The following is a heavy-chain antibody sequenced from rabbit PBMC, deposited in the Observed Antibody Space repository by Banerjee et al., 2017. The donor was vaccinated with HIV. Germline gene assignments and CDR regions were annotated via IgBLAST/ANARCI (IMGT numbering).Heavy chain of an antibody. CDR3: AREDGGVGGYDNNL. Sequence: VQPGGSLKLSCKASGFSFSSGYDMCWVRQAPGKGLEWIGCIYTGGGTTYYASWAKGRFTISKTSSTTVTLQMTSLTAADTATYFCAREDGGVGGYDNNLWGPGTLVTVS. V-gene: IGHV1S40*01. CDR1: GFSFSSGYD. D-gene: IGHD1-1*01. J-gene: IGHJ4*01. CDR2: IYTGGGTT.